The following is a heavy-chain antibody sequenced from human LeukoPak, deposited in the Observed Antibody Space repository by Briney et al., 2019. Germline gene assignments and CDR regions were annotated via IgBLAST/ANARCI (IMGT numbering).Heavy chain of an antibody. Sequence: ASVKVPFKASGYTFTSYDINWVRQATGQGLEWMGWMNPNSGNTGYAQKFQGRVTMTRNTSISPAYMERSSLRSENTAVYYCARGLRIPPAAADHFTYCFDYWGQGTLVTVSS. CDR1: GYTFTSYD. D-gene: IGHD2-2*01. J-gene: IGHJ4*02. CDR3: ARGLRIPPAAADHFTYCFDY. V-gene: IGHV1-8*01. CDR2: MNPNSGNT.